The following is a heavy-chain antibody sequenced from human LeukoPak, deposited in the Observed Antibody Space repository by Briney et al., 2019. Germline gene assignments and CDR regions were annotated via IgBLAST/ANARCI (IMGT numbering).Heavy chain of an antibody. Sequence: PSETLSLTCTVSGGSISSSSYYWGWIRQPPGKGLEWIGSIYYSGSTYYNPSLKSRVTISVDTSKNQFSLKLSSVTAADTAVYYCARDWTTEDAFDIWGQGTMVTVSS. CDR3: ARDWTTEDAFDI. CDR1: GGSISSSSYY. D-gene: IGHD4-11*01. J-gene: IGHJ3*02. CDR2: IYYSGST. V-gene: IGHV4-39*07.